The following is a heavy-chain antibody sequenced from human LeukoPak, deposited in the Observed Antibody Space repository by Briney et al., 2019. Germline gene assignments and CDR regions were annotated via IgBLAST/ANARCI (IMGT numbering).Heavy chain of an antibody. CDR2: ISWNSGSI. CDR3: AKGLGDYDSSGYYGYDAFDI. Sequence: PGGSLRLSCAASGFTFDDYAMHWVRQAPGKGLEWVSGISWNSGSIGYADSVKGRFTISRDNAKNSLYLQMNSLRAEDTALYYCAKGLGDYDSSGYYGYDAFDIWGQGTMVTVSS. CDR1: GFTFDDYA. V-gene: IGHV3-9*01. J-gene: IGHJ3*02. D-gene: IGHD3-22*01.